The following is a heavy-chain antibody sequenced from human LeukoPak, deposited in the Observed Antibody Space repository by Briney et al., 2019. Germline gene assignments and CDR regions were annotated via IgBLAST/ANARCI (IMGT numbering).Heavy chain of an antibody. CDR3: ARDDTSWYGFDY. CDR2: IYHSGST. V-gene: IGHV4-38-2*02. Sequence: PSETLSLTCTVSGYSISSGYYWGWIRQPPGKGLEWIGSIYHSGSTYYNPSLKSRVTISVDTSKNQFSLKLSSVTAADTAVYYCARDDTSWYGFDYWGQGTLVTVSS. D-gene: IGHD6-13*01. CDR1: GYSISSGYY. J-gene: IGHJ4*02.